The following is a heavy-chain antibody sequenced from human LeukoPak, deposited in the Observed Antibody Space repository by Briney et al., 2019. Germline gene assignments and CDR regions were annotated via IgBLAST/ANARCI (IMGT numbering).Heavy chain of an antibody. CDR1: GGSISSSRYY. CDR2: IYYSGST. V-gene: IGHV4-39*07. Sequence: SETLSLTCTVSGGSISSSRYYWGWIRQPPGKGLECIGSIYYSGSTYYNPSLKSRVTISVDTSKNQFSLKLSSVTAADTAVYYCAREGGPSSSWYQHYMDVWGKGTAVTVSS. J-gene: IGHJ6*03. CDR3: AREGGPSSSWYQHYMDV. D-gene: IGHD6-13*01.